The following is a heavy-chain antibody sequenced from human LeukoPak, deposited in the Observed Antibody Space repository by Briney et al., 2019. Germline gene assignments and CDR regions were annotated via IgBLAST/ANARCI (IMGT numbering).Heavy chain of an antibody. CDR1: GFTSSSYN. Sequence: GGSLRLSCAASGFTSSSYNMNWVRQAPGKGLEWVSSISSSSSYIYYADSVKGRFTISRDNAKNSLYLQMNSLRAEDTAVYYCAIHSGWYLAGAFDYWGQGTLVTVSS. J-gene: IGHJ4*02. CDR2: ISSSSSYI. V-gene: IGHV3-21*01. D-gene: IGHD6-19*01. CDR3: AIHSGWYLAGAFDY.